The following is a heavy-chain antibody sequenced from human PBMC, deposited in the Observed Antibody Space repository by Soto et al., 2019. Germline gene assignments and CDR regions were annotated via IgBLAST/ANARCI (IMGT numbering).Heavy chain of an antibody. CDR2: ISYDGSNK. CDR3: AKVDSSGYLGHVDY. J-gene: IGHJ4*02. CDR1: GFTFSSYG. Sequence: QVQLVESGGGVVQPGRSLRLSCAASGFTFSSYGMHWVRQAPGKGLEWVAVISYDGSNKYYPDSVKGRFTISRDNSKNTLYLQMNSLRAEDTAVYYCAKVDSSGYLGHVDYWGQGTLVTVSS. V-gene: IGHV3-30*18. D-gene: IGHD3-22*01.